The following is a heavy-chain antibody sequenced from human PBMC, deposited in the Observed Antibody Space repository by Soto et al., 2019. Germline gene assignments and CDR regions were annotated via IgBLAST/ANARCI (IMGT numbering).Heavy chain of an antibody. J-gene: IGHJ6*03. CDR2: IYSGGST. CDR3: ARDSPTPGIAAAGTDYYYYYMDV. CDR1: GFTVSSNY. V-gene: IGHV3-66*01. Sequence: GVLRLSCAASGFTVSSNYMSWVRQAPGKGLEWVSVIYSGGSTYYADSVKGRFTISRDNSKNTLYLQMNSLRAEDTAVYYCARDSPTPGIAAAGTDYYYYYMDVWGKGTTVTVSS. D-gene: IGHD6-13*01.